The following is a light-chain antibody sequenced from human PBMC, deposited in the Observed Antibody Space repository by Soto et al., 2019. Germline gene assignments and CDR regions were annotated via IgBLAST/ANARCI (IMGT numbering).Light chain of an antibody. Sequence: SLLTQPASLSGAPGQSITISCPGTSSDVGGYNYVSWYQHHPGKAPKRMIHDVSNRPSGVSNRFSGSKSGNTASLTISGLQAEDEADYYCSSYIPNNSTYVFGTGTKVTVL. CDR2: DVS. V-gene: IGLV2-14*03. CDR3: SSYIPNNSTYV. CDR1: SSDVGGYNY. J-gene: IGLJ1*01.